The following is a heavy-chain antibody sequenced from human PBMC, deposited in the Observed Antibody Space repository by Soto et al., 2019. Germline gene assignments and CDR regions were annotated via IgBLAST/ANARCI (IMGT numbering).Heavy chain of an antibody. V-gene: IGHV1-69*04. D-gene: IGHD2-21*02. CDR1: GGTFTTYT. CDR3: RKEAYGGNFYYYYGMDV. J-gene: IGHJ6*02. CDR2: IIPILGIA. Sequence: SVKVSCKASGGTFTTYTINCVRQAPGQGLEWMGRIIPILGIANYAQKCQGRVTISADTSTSTAYREPSSLRSEVTAGYSCRKEAYGGNFYYYYGMDVWGQGITGTVCS.